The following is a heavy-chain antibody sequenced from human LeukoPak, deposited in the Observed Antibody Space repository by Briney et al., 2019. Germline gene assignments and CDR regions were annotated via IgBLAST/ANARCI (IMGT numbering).Heavy chain of an antibody. CDR2: INSDGSST. J-gene: IGHJ4*02. CDR1: GFSFSTYS. CDR3: ARDIDNYGGLDY. D-gene: IGHD5-18*01. V-gene: IGHV3-74*01. Sequence: SGGSLRLSCEASGFSFSTYSMNWVRQAPGKGLVWVSRINSDGSSTRYADSVKGRFTISRDNAKNTLYLQMNSLRAEDTAVYYCARDIDNYGGLDYWGQGTRVTVSS.